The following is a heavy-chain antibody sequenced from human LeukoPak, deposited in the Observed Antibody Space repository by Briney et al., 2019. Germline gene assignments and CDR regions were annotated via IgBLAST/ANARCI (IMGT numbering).Heavy chain of an antibody. J-gene: IGHJ4*02. Sequence: GGSLRLSCAASGFTFSSYGMHWVRHAPGKGLEWVAVISYDGSNKYYADSVKGRFTISRDNSKNTLYLQMNSLRAEDTAVYYCAIRDGGHFDYWGQGTLVTVSS. V-gene: IGHV3-30*03. CDR1: GFTFSSYG. D-gene: IGHD3-16*01. CDR3: AIRDGGHFDY. CDR2: ISYDGSNK.